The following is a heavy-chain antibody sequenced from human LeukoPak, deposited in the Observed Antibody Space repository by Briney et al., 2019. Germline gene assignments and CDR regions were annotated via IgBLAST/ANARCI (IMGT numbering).Heavy chain of an antibody. Sequence: SETLSLTCTVSGGSISSSSYYWGWIRQPPGKGLEWIGSIYYGGSTYYNPSLKSRVTISVDTSKNQFSLKLSSVTAADTAVYYCARAPAVTNWFDPWGQGTLVTVSS. V-gene: IGHV4-39*01. CDR3: ARAPAVTNWFDP. CDR2: IYYGGST. D-gene: IGHD6-13*01. J-gene: IGHJ5*02. CDR1: GGSISSSSYY.